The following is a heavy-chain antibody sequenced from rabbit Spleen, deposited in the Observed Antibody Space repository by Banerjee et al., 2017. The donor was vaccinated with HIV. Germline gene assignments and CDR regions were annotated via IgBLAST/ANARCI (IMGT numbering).Heavy chain of an antibody. V-gene: IGHV1S40*01. Sequence: QSLEESGGDLVKPGASLTLTCTASGFTISSIYYMCWVRQAPGRGLEWIACIYAGGGASTYYASWAKGRFTISKTSSTSVTLQMTSLTAADTATYFCARSDGSISSHLNLWGPGTLVTVS. CDR2: IYAGGGAST. CDR3: ARSDGSISSHLNL. D-gene: IGHD4-2*01. CDR1: GFTISSIYY. J-gene: IGHJ4*01.